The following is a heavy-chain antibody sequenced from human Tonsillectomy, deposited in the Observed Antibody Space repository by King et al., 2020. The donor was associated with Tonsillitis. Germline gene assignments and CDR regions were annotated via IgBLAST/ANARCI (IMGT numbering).Heavy chain of an antibody. J-gene: IGHJ4*02. CDR2: IYYSGST. CDR3: ARAGDIAVAGTVYFDY. CDR1: GGSISSYY. V-gene: IGHV4-59*01. Sequence: VQLQESGPGLVKPSETLSLTCTVSGGSISSYYWSWIRQPPGKGLEWSGYIYYSGSTNYNPSLKSRVTISVDTSKNQFSLKLSSVTAADTAVYYCARAGDIAVAGTVYFDYWGQGTLVTVSS. D-gene: IGHD6-19*01.